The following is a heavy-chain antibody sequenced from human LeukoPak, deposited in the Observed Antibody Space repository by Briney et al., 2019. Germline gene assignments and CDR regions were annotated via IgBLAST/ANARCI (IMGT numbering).Heavy chain of an antibody. CDR3: AKATGIAVPGPFDY. J-gene: IGHJ4*02. CDR1: GFTFSSHW. Sequence: GGSLRLSCAASGFTFSSHWMHWVRQAPGKGLVWVSRINSDGSSISYADSVKGRFTISRDNAKNTLYLQMNSLRAEDTAVYYCAKATGIAVPGPFDYWGQGTLVTVSS. D-gene: IGHD6-19*01. V-gene: IGHV3-74*01. CDR2: INSDGSSI.